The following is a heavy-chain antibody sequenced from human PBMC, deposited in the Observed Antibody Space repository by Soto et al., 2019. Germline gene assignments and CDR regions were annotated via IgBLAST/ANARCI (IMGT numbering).Heavy chain of an antibody. CDR1: GFIFGTYG. D-gene: IGHD6-6*01. CDR2: ISGSGDNT. J-gene: IGHJ4*02. V-gene: IGHV3-23*01. CDR3: AKNGPRSHYSSSSTDLDY. Sequence: GGSLRLSCAASGFIFGTYGMSWVRQAPGKGLEWVSAISGSGDNTYYADSVKGRFTISRDNSKNKLYLQMNSLRAEDTAIYYCAKNGPRSHYSSSSTDLDYWGLGTLVTVSS.